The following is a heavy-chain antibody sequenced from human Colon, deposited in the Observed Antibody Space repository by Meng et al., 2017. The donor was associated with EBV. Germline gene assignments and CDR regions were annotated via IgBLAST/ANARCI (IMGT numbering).Heavy chain of an antibody. CDR3: ARGKQDAWELLAS. V-gene: IGHV4-4*02. J-gene: IGHJ5*01. CDR2: IDDSGST. D-gene: IGHD1-26*01. CDR1: CVYMRRNSR. Sequence: QVQLEVTGTRLVTPSRALSLTCGVSCVYMRRNSRETWVIKPPGEGLEWIGAIDDSGSTNYYPSLNSRISISLDKSKNHFSLKVNSVTAADTAVYYCARGKQDAWELLASWGQGALVTVSS.